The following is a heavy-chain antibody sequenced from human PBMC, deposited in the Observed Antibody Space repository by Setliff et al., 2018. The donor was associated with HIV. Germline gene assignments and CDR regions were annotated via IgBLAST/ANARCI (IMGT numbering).Heavy chain of an antibody. CDR2: INHSGST. V-gene: IGHV4-34*01. Sequence: SETLSLTCAVYGGSFSGYYWSWIRQPPGKGLEWIGEINHSGSTNYNPSPKSRVTISVDTSKNQFSLKLSSVTAADTALYYCASYSSSWTSFQHWGQGTLVTVSS. CDR1: GGSFSGYY. D-gene: IGHD6-13*01. CDR3: ASYSSSWTSFQH. J-gene: IGHJ1*01.